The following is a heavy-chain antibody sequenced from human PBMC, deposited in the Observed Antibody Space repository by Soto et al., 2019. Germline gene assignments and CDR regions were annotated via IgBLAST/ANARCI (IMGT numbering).Heavy chain of an antibody. J-gene: IGHJ4*02. CDR1: GFTFRSYV. CDR2: TSYDGSNK. V-gene: IGHV3-30*19. CDR3: ARWGTMGGLDV. Sequence: QVQLVESGGGVVEPGTSLRLSCVGSGFTFRSYVIHWVRQAPGKGLEWVALTSYDGSNKYYDDSVKGRFTISRDNSRNTVDLQMDSLILEETALYYCARWGTMGGLDVWGQGTLVSVSS. D-gene: IGHD3-10*01.